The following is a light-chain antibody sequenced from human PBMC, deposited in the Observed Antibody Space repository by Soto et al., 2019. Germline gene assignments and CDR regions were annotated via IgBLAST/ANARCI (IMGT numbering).Light chain of an antibody. CDR1: QSISTY. CDR2: ATS. J-gene: IGKJ4*01. CDR3: QQTYSTPLT. Sequence: DIQMTQSPSSLSASVGGRVTITCRASQSISTYLNWYQQKPGKAPKVLIYATSSLHSGVPSRFSGSGSETEFTLTISSLQPEDFATYFCQQTYSTPLTFGGGTKVEIK. V-gene: IGKV1-39*01.